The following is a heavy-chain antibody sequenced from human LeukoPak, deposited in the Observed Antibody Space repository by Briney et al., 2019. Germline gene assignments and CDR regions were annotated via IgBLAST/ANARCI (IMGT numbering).Heavy chain of an antibody. J-gene: IGHJ4*02. CDR2: INPNSGGT. Sequence: ASVKVSCKASGYTFTGYYMHWVRQAPGQGLEWMGWINPNSGGTNYAQKFQGRVTMTRDTSISTAYMELSRLRSDDTAVYYCARTLDGYNFLAFDYWGQGTLVTVSS. V-gene: IGHV1-2*02. D-gene: IGHD5-24*01. CDR1: GYTFTGYY. CDR3: ARTLDGYNFLAFDY.